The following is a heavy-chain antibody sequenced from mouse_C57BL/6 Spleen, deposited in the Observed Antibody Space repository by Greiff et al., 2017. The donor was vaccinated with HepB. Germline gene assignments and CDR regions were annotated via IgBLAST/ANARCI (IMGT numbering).Heavy chain of an antibody. CDR3: ARYYYGSRREFDV. J-gene: IGHJ1*03. Sequence: QVQLKQPGAELVKPGASVKLSCKASGYTFTSYWMHWVKQRPGQGLEWIGMIHPNSGSTNYNEKFKSKATLTVDKSSSTAYMQLSSLTSEDSAVYYCARYYYGSRREFDVWGTGTTVTVSS. D-gene: IGHD1-1*01. CDR1: GYTFTSYW. V-gene: IGHV1-64*01. CDR2: IHPNSGST.